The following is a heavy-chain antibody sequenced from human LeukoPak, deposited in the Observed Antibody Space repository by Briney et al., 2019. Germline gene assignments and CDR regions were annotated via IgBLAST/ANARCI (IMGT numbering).Heavy chain of an antibody. CDR2: IYSGGST. J-gene: IGHJ3*02. D-gene: IGHD4-17*01. Sequence: GGSLRLSCAASGFTVSSNYMSWVRQAPGKGLGWVSVIYSGGSTYYADSVKGRFTISRDNSKNTLYLQMNSLRAEDTAVYYCARPRDYGDYVYDAFDIWGQGTMVTVSS. V-gene: IGHV3-66*04. CDR3: ARPRDYGDYVYDAFDI. CDR1: GFTVSSNY.